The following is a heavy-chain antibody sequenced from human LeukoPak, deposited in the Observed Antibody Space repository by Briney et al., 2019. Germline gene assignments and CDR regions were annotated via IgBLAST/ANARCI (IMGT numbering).Heavy chain of an antibody. CDR2: ISGRGGST. J-gene: IGHJ4*02. Sequence: GGSLTLSCAASGFTFRSYSVSWARQAPGRGLEWVLGISGRGGSTYDAASVKGRFTISRDNTKNTLYLKMNSMRAEDTAVYYCAKLNYYDSSGYCDYWGLGALVTVS. CDR3: AKLNYYDSSGYCDY. CDR1: GFTFRSYS. D-gene: IGHD3-22*01. V-gene: IGHV3-23*01.